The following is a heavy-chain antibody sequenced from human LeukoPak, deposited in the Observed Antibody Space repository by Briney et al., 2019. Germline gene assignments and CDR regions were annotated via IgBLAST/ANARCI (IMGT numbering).Heavy chain of an antibody. CDR1: GYTFTNYY. Sequence: GGSVKVSCKASGYTFTNYYMHWVRQAPGQALEWMGIINPSGGSTTYAQKFQGRVTMTRDTSTSTAYTELSSLRSEDTAVYYCARGGHCSGGSGYFDYWGQGTLVTVYS. J-gene: IGHJ4*02. D-gene: IGHD2-15*01. CDR2: INPSGGST. CDR3: ARGGHCSGGSGYFDY. V-gene: IGHV1-46*01.